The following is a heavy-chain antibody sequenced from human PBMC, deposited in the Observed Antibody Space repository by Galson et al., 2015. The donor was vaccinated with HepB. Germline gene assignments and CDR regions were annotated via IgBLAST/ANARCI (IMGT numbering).Heavy chain of an antibody. Sequence: SVKVSCKASGYTFTSYAMNWVRQAPGRGLEWMGWINTNTGNPTYAQGFTGRFVFSLDTSVSTAYLQISSLKAEDTAVYYCARTPYYGSGSYYNAWFDPWGQGTLVTVSS. D-gene: IGHD3-10*01. CDR3: ARTPYYGSGSYYNAWFDP. V-gene: IGHV7-4-1*02. CDR2: INTNTGNP. CDR1: GYTFTSYA. J-gene: IGHJ5*02.